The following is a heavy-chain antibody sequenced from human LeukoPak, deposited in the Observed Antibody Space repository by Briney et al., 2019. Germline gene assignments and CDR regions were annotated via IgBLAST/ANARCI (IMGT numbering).Heavy chain of an antibody. J-gene: IGHJ4*02. V-gene: IGHV3-73*01. CDR1: GFTFSGSA. D-gene: IGHD6-13*01. Sequence: PGGSLRLSCAASGFTFSGSAMHWVRQASGKGLEWVGRIRTKPNNYATAYAASVKGRFTISRDDSQNTAYRQMNSLKTEDTAVYYCTHIAAAGPGYWGQGTLVTVSS. CDR3: THIAAAGPGY. CDR2: IRTKPNNYAT.